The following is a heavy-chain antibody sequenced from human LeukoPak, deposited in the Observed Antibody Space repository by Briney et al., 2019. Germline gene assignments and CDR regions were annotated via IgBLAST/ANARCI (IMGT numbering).Heavy chain of an antibody. Sequence: GGSLRLSCAASGFTFSSYGMHWVRQAPGKGLEWVAFIRYDGSNKYYADSVKGRFTISRDNSKNTLYLQMNSLRAEDTAVYYCAKDQLWFGELLYYYFDYWGQGTLVTVSS. CDR1: GFTFSSYG. CDR3: AKDQLWFGELLYYYFDY. J-gene: IGHJ4*02. D-gene: IGHD3-10*01. CDR2: IRYDGSNK. V-gene: IGHV3-30*02.